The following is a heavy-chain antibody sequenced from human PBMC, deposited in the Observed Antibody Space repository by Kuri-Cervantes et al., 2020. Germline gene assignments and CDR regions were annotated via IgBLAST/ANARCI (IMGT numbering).Heavy chain of an antibody. CDR1: GGSFSGYY. Sequence: SCAVYGGSFSGYYWSWIRQPPGKRLEWIGEINHSGSTNYNPSLKSRVTISVDTSKNQFSLKLSSVTAADTAVYYCARDGSLGMDVWGQGTTVTVSS. J-gene: IGHJ6*02. D-gene: IGHD1-26*01. V-gene: IGHV4-34*09. CDR3: ARDGSLGMDV. CDR2: INHSGST.